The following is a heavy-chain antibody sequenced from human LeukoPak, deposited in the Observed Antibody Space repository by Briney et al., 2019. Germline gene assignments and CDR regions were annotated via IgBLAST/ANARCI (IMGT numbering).Heavy chain of an antibody. CDR1: GFTFGSFA. CDR2: IFGSGGSP. CDR3: GKTTAGYSSGQKPAWPVDY. D-gene: IGHD5-18*01. V-gene: IGHV3-23*01. Sequence: GGSLRLSCEASGFTFGSFAMYWVRQAPGKGLDWIAGIFGSGGSPHYADSVKGRFTISRDNSKNTVYLQINSLRAEDTAVYYCGKTTAGYSSGQKPAWPVDYWGQGALVTVSS. J-gene: IGHJ4*02.